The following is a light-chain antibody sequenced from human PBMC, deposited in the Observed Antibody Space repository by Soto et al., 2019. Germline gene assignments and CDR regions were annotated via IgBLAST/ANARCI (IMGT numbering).Light chain of an antibody. Sequence: DIQMTQSPSTLSGSVGDRVTITCRASQTISSWLAWYQQKPGKAPKLLIYKASTLTSGVPSRFSGSGSGTEFTLTISGLQPDDFAAYSGQHYNGYSEAFGQGTKVELK. V-gene: IGKV1-5*03. CDR3: QHYNGYSEA. CDR1: QTISSW. J-gene: IGKJ1*01. CDR2: KAS.